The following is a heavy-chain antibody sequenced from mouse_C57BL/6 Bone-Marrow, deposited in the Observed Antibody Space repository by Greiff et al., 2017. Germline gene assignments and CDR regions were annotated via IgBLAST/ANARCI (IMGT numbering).Heavy chain of an antibody. CDR3: TRGTTVVATDYYAMDY. D-gene: IGHD1-1*01. CDR2: IDPENGDT. V-gene: IGHV14-4*01. J-gene: IGHJ4*01. Sequence: EVQLQQSGAELVRPGASVKLSCTASGFNIKDDYMHWVKQRPEQGLEWIGWIDPENGDTEYASKFQGKATITADTSSNTAYLQLSSLTSEDTAVYYCTRGTTVVATDYYAMDYWGQGTSVTVSS. CDR1: GFNIKDDY.